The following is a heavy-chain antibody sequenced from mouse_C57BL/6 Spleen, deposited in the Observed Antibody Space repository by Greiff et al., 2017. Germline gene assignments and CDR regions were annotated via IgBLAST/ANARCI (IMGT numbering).Heavy chain of an antibody. CDR2: ISSGGSYT. J-gene: IGHJ1*03. D-gene: IGHD2-4*01. V-gene: IGHV5-6*01. Sequence: EVKLLESGGDLVKPGGSLKLSCAASGFTFSSYGMSWVRQTPDKRLEWVATISSGGSYTYYPDSVKGRFTISRDNAKNTLYLQMSSLKSEDTALYYFARSTMITAGYFDVWGTGTTVTVSS. CDR3: ARSTMITAGYFDV. CDR1: GFTFSSYG.